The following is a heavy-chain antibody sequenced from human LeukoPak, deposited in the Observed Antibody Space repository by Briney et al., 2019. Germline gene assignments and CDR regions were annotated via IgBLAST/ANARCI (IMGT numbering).Heavy chain of an antibody. CDR3: ARGYYDSSGYSNPFDY. J-gene: IGHJ4*02. CDR2: IYYTGNT. CDR1: GGSISNYY. D-gene: IGHD3-22*01. V-gene: IGHV4-59*01. Sequence: PSETQSLTCTVSGGSISNYYWSWIRQPPGKGLEWIGYIYYTGNTSYNPSLKSRVTVSVDTSKNQFSLRLTSVTAADTAVYYCARGYYDSSGYSNPFDYWGQGTLVTVSS.